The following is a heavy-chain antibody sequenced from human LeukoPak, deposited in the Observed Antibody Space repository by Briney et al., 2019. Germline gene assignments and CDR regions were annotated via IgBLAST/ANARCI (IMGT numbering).Heavy chain of an antibody. CDR1: GGSVSDYY. D-gene: IGHD3-16*01. CDR3: ARTGGRDYVWGSYQYYFDY. Sequence: SETLSLTCTISGGSVSDYYWSWIRQSPGKGLEWIGYIYYTGSTTYNPSLKSRVTISADTSKNQFSLKLSSVTAADTAVYYCARTGGRDYVWGSYQYYFDYWGQGTLVTVSS. CDR2: IYYTGST. J-gene: IGHJ4*02. V-gene: IGHV4-59*08.